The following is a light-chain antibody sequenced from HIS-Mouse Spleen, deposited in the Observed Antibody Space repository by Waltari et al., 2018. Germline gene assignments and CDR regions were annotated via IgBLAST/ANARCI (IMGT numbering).Light chain of an antibody. Sequence: QSALTQPASVSGSPGQSNTISCTGTSSDFGGYNYVSWYQQHPGKAPKLMIYDVSNRPAGVSNRFSGSKSCNTASMTISGLQAEDEADYYCSSYTSSSTLVVFAGGTKLTVL. CDR1: SSDFGGYNY. CDR2: DVS. CDR3: SSYTSSSTLVV. V-gene: IGLV2-14*03. J-gene: IGLJ2*01.